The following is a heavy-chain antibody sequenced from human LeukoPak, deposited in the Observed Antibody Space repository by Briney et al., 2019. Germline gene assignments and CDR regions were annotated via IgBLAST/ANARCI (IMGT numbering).Heavy chain of an antibody. V-gene: IGHV4-39*01. CDR1: GGSISSSSHY. CDR2: ISYSGST. Sequence: SETLSLTCTVSGGSISSSSHYWGWIRQPPGKGLEWIGNISYSGSTYYNPSLKSRVAISVDTSKNQFSLKLNSVTAADTAVYYCARRNLYNWNYGNWFDPWGQGTLVTVSS. CDR3: ARRNLYNWNYGNWFDP. J-gene: IGHJ5*02. D-gene: IGHD1-7*01.